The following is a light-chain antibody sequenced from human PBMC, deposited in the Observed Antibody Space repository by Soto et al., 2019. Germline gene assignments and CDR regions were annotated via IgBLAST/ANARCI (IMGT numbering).Light chain of an antibody. CDR2: DVS. V-gene: IGLV2-8*01. CDR1: SSDVGAYNY. CDR3: SSYAGSVYV. J-gene: IGLJ1*01. Sequence: QSALTQPPSASGSPGQSVSISCTGTSSDVGAYNYVSWYQQHPGKAPKLMIYDVSKRPSGVPDRFSGSKSGNTASLNVSGLQAEDEADYYCSSYAGSVYVFGTGTKVTVL.